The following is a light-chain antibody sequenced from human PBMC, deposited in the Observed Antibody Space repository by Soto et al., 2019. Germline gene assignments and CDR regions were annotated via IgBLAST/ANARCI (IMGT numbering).Light chain of an antibody. CDR2: EVN. Sequence: QSALTQPASVSGSPGQSVTISCTGASSDVGGYDYVSWYQQHPGKAPKLILYEVNNRPSGVPDRFSGSKSGTSASLAITGLQAEDEADYYCQSQDSSLSGSVFGGGTKVTVL. V-gene: IGLV2-14*01. CDR1: SSDVGGYDY. CDR3: QSQDSSLSGSV. J-gene: IGLJ2*01.